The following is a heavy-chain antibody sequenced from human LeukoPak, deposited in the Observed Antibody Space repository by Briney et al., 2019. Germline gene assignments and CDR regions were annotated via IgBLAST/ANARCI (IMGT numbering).Heavy chain of an antibody. Sequence: GGSLRLSCVASGFTVSSNYVTWVRQAPGQGLEWVSTISASGGSTYYADSVKGRFTISRDNSKNTLYLQMNSLRAEDTAVYYCTIYYYGSGRRYFDDWGQGTLVTVSS. D-gene: IGHD3-10*01. V-gene: IGHV3-23*01. CDR1: GFTVSSNY. J-gene: IGHJ4*02. CDR2: ISASGGST. CDR3: TIYYYGSGRRYFDD.